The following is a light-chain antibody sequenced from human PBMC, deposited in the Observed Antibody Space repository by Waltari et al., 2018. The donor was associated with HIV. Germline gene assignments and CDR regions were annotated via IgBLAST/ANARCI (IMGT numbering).Light chain of an antibody. V-gene: IGLV1-51*01. CDR3: GTWDTSLSAGV. Sequence: QSVLTQPLSVSAAPGQKVVISCSGSSSKIGNNSLSWFQQLPGTAPKFIIYDSNKRPSGIPYRFSGSRSGTSATLNITGLQSGDEADDYCGTWDTSLSAGVFGGGTKVTVL. J-gene: IGLJ3*02. CDR1: SSKIGNNS. CDR2: DSN.